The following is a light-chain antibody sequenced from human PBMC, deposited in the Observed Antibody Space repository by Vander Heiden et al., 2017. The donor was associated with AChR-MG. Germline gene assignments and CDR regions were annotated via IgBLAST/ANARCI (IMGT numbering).Light chain of an antibody. Sequence: QSALTQPRPVSGSPGQPVTLSSTGTSPNVGAYNYGSWYKHRPGRAPQLHRHDVSQRPSAVPPRFSGSKSGNTASLTISGLQAADEADYFCCSYAGTSSWLFGGGTKVTVL. CDR2: DVS. CDR3: CSYAGTSSWL. CDR1: SPNVGAYNY. V-gene: IGLV2-11*01. J-gene: IGLJ3*02.